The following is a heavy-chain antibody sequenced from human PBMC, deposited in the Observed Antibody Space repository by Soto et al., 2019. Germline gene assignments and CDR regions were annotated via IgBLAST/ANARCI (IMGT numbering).Heavy chain of an antibody. J-gene: IGHJ4*02. Sequence: QVQLQESGPGLVKPSQTLSLTCTVSGGSISSGGTGSYWTWIRQLPGKGLEWIGYIYYTGNTYYNPSLKSRPTISIDTSENQFSLKLTSVTAAXTAXYFCASGHDAYKVRYWGQGTLVTVSS. CDR3: ASGHDAYKVRY. CDR2: IYYTGNT. CDR1: GGSISSGGTGSY. V-gene: IGHV4-31*03. D-gene: IGHD1-1*01.